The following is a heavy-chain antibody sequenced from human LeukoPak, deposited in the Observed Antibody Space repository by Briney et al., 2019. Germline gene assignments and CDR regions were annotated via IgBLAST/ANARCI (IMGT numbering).Heavy chain of an antibody. CDR3: AKRSTCVKVDWRDP. V-gene: IGHV3-23*01. CDR2: FTAYGGT. Sequence: GRSLGLSCAASGFIFSDYTMMCVRRAPGKGLQWVATFTAYGGTYYAASVQDRFAISRDNSRDTVSLYMNSLRVADTAMYYCAKRSTCVKVDWRDPWGPGTGLTVSS. CDR1: GFIFSDYT. J-gene: IGHJ5*02.